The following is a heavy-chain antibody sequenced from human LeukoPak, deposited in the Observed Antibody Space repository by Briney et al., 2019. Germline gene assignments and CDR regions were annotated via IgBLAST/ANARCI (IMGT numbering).Heavy chain of an antibody. J-gene: IGHJ4*02. CDR2: ISGSGGST. CDR1: GFTFSSYA. CDR3: AKYMVRGVIRLDYFDY. D-gene: IGHD3-10*01. V-gene: IGHV3-23*01. Sequence: GGSLRLSCAASGFTFSSYAMSWVRQAPGKGLEWVSAISGSGGSTYYADSVKGRFTISRDNSKNTLYLQMNSLRAEDTAVYYCAKYMVRGVIRLDYFDYWGQGTLVTVSS.